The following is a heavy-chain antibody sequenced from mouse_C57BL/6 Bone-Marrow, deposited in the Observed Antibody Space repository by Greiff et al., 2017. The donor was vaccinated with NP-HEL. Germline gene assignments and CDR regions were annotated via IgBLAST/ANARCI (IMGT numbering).Heavy chain of an antibody. V-gene: IGHV1-76*01. J-gene: IGHJ2*01. CDR1: GYTFTDYY. D-gene: IGHD2-4*01. Sequence: QVQLKESGAELVRPGASVKLSCKASGYTFTDYYINWVKQRPGQGLEWIARIYPGSGNTYYNEKFKGKATLTAEKSSSTAYMQLSSLTSEDSAVYFCASLYDYEGYYFDYWGQGTTLTVSS. CDR2: IYPGSGNT. CDR3: ASLYDYEGYYFDY.